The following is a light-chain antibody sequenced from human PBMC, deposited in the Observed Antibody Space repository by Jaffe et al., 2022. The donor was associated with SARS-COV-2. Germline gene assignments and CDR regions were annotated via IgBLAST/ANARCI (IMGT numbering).Light chain of an antibody. Sequence: DIQMTQSPSTLSASVGDRVTITCRASHSISSWLAWYQQKPGKAPKLLIYRASSLQSGVPSRFSGSASGTEFSLTISSLQPDDFATYYCQQFQGPPYTFGQGTKLEIK. J-gene: IGKJ2*01. CDR1: HSISSW. CDR3: QQFQGPPYT. V-gene: IGKV1-5*03. CDR2: RAS.